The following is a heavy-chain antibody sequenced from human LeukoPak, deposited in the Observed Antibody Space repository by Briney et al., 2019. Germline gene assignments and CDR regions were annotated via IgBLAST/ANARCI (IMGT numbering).Heavy chain of an antibody. J-gene: IGHJ4*02. CDR3: AKRGVVIRVILVGFHKEAYYFDS. Sequence: GGSLRLSCAVAGITLSNYGMSWVRQAPGKGLEWVAGISGSGGGTNYADSVKGRLTISRDNPRNTLYLQMNSLRAEDTAVYFCAKRGVVIRVILVGFHKEAYYFDSWGQGALVTVSS. CDR2: ISGSGGGT. CDR1: GITLSNYG. D-gene: IGHD3-22*01. V-gene: IGHV3-23*01.